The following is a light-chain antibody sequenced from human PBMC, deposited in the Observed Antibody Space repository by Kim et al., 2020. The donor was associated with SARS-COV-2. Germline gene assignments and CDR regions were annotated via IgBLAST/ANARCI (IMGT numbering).Light chain of an antibody. V-gene: IGKV1-17*01. J-gene: IGKJ5*01. CDR2: GAS. CDR3: LKHNSYPST. CDR1: QGIRNY. Sequence: DIQMTQSPSSLSASVGDRVTITCRASQGIRNYLAWYQQNPGRVPKRLIYGASGLQTGVPSRFSGSGSGTEFTLTISSLQPEDVATYFCLKHNSYPSTFGQGTRLEIK.